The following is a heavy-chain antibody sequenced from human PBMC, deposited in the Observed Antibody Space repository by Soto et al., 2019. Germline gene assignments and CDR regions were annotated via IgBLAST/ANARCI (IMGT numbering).Heavy chain of an antibody. CDR3: AKGSTDSYDSKAYKLDY. Sequence: SETLSLTCTVSGGSISSGGYYWSWIRQHPGKGLEWIGYIYYSGSTYYNPSLKSRVTISVDTSKNQFSLELTSVTAADTALYYCAKGSTDSYDSKAYKLDYWGQGTLVTVSS. CDR2: IYYSGST. V-gene: IGHV4-31*03. CDR1: GGSISSGGYY. J-gene: IGHJ4*02. D-gene: IGHD3-22*01.